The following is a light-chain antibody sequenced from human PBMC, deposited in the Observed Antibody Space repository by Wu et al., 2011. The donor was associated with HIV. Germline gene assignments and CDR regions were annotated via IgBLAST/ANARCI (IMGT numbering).Light chain of an antibody. Sequence: DIQMTQSPSTLSASIGDRVTITCRASQSISNWLAWYQQKPGKAPKPLIYKASSLHSGVPPRFGGSGSGTEFTLTISSLQPDDFATYYCQQYSDYPQTFGQGTKGGNET. CDR3: QQYSDYPQT. CDR1: QSISNW. V-gene: IGKV1-5*03. CDR2: KAS. J-gene: IGKJ1*01.